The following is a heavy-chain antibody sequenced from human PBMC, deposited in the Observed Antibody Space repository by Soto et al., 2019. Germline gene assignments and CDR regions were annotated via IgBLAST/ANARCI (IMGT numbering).Heavy chain of an antibody. D-gene: IGHD2-15*01. V-gene: IGHV3-23*01. CDR1: GLTFSSYA. CDR2: ISGSGGDI. J-gene: IGHJ3*01. CDR3: ASEGGGKAAFDF. Sequence: EVHLLESGGNLLQPGGSLRLSCAVSGLTFSSYAMSWVRQAPGKGLEWVSGISGSGGDIYYADSVKGRFTISRDNSKKMLYLQMNSLRAEDTAVYYCASEGGGKAAFDFWGQGTMVTVSS.